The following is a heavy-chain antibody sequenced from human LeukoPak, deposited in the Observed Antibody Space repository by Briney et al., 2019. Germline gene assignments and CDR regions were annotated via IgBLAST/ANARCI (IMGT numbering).Heavy chain of an antibody. CDR1: GGSISSDY. V-gene: IGHV4-59*08. J-gene: IGHJ4*02. D-gene: IGHD6-19*01. Sequence: SETLSLTRTVSGGSISSDYWSWIRQPPGKGLEWIGYIHYSGSTNYNPSLKSRVTISVDTSKNQFSLKLSSVTAADTAVYYCARRVSGGWYVDWGQGTLVTVSS. CDR3: ARRVSGGWYVD. CDR2: IHYSGST.